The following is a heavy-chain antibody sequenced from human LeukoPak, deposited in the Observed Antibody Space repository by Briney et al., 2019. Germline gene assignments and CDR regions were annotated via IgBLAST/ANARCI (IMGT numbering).Heavy chain of an antibody. J-gene: IGHJ4*02. Sequence: GGSLRLSCAASGFTFSSYEMNWVRQAPGKGLEWVSYISGSGSTIYYADSVKGRFTISRDNAKNSLYLQMNSLRAEDTAVYYCARDRYSGSLGFDYWGQGTLVTVSS. V-gene: IGHV3-48*03. CDR1: GFTFSSYE. CDR2: ISGSGSTI. CDR3: ARDRYSGSLGFDY. D-gene: IGHD1-26*01.